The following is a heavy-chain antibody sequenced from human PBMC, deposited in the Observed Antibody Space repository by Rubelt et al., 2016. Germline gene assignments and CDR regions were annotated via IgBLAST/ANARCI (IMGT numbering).Heavy chain of an antibody. V-gene: IGHV1-18*01. CDR1: GYTFTSYG. CDR2: ISAYNGNT. J-gene: IGHJ4*02. Sequence: QVQLVQSGAEVKKPGASVKVSCKASGYTFTSYGIRWVRQAPGQGLEWMGWISAYNGNTNYAQKLQARVTMTTATPTSTAYMELRSLRSDDTAVYYCARDLPPFRRYNWNFPLDYWGQGTLVTVSS. CDR3: ARDLPPFRRYNWNFPLDY. D-gene: IGHD1-7*01.